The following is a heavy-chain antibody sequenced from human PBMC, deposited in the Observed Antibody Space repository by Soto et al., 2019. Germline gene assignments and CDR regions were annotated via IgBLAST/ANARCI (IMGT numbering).Heavy chain of an antibody. CDR1: GYTFTSYA. CDR2: INVATGNT. CDR3: AREGDFTPGY. J-gene: IGHJ4*02. D-gene: IGHD2-21*02. Sequence: GASVKVSCKASGYTFTSYAMHWVRQAPGQRPEWMGWINVATGNTKYSQKFQGRVTITRDTSASTAYMELRSLRSDDTAVYYCAREGDFTPGYWGQGTLVTVSS. V-gene: IGHV1-3*01.